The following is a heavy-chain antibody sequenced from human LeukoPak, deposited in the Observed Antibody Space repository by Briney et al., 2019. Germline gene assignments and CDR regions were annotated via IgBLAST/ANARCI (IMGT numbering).Heavy chain of an antibody. Sequence: GASVKVSCKASGYTFTSYAIHWVRQAPGQRLEWMGWINAGNGNTKYSQEFQGRVTITRDTSASTAYMELSSLRSEDTAVYYCAAAPTHPWVFDYWGQGTLVTVSS. CDR2: INAGNGNT. J-gene: IGHJ4*02. V-gene: IGHV1-3*03. D-gene: IGHD7-27*01. CDR3: AAAPTHPWVFDY. CDR1: GYTFTSYA.